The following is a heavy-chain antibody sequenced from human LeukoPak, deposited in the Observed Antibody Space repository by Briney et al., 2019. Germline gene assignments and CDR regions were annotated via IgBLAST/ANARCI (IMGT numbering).Heavy chain of an antibody. Sequence: PGGSLRLSCSASGFSFSTYAMSWVRQAPGTGLEWVSGISGSGGSTYYADSVKGRFTISRDNSNNRLYLQMNSLRAEDTAVYYCAKDKGSGTYPPYWGQGTLVTVSS. D-gene: IGHD1-26*01. CDR2: ISGSGGST. V-gene: IGHV3-23*01. CDR1: GFSFSTYA. J-gene: IGHJ4*02. CDR3: AKDKGSGTYPPY.